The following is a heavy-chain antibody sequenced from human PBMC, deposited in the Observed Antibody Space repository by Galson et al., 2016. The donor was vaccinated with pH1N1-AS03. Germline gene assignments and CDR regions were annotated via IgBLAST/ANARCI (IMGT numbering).Heavy chain of an antibody. CDR1: GFTFTSYS. CDR2: ISSSSRIM. V-gene: IGHV3-48*04. J-gene: IGHJ4*02. Sequence: SLRLSCAASGFTFTSYSMNWVSQAPGKGLEWVSYISSSSRIMFYADTVKGRFTVSRDNAKNSLYLQMNSLRAEDTAVYYCAREVDPYPGETPGWGYWGPGTLVTVSS. CDR3: AREVDPYPGETPGWGY. D-gene: IGHD3-16*01.